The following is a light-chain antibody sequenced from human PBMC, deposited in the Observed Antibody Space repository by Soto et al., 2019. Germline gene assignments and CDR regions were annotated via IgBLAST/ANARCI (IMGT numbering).Light chain of an antibody. V-gene: IGKV3-20*01. CDR2: GAS. CDR3: QQYGSSSYPLT. J-gene: IGKJ4*01. CDR1: QSVSSSY. Sequence: EIVLTQSPGTLSLSPGERATLSCRASQSVSSSYLAWYQQKPGQAPRLLIYGASSRATGIPDRFSGSGSGTDFTLTISRLEPEDFAVYYCQQYGSSSYPLTFGGGTKVEIK.